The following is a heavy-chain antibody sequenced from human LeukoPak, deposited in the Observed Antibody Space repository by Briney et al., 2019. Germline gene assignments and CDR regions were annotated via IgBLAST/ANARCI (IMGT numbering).Heavy chain of an antibody. Sequence: SETLSLTCAVYGGSFSGYYWSWIRQPPGKGLEWIGEINHSGSTNYNPSLKSRVTISVDTSKNQFSLKLSSVTAADTAVYYCAGGSSWHFDYWGQGTLVTVSS. CDR2: INHSGST. J-gene: IGHJ4*02. V-gene: IGHV4-34*01. CDR3: AGGSSWHFDY. CDR1: GGSFSGYY. D-gene: IGHD6-13*01.